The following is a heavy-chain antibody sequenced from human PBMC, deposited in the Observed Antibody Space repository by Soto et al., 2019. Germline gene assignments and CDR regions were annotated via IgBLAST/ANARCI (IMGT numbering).Heavy chain of an antibody. Sequence: PGESLKISCKGSGYSFTSYWISWVRQMPGKGLEWMGRIDPSDSYTNYSPSFQGHVTISADKSISTAYLQWSSLKASDTAMYYCARYCSSTSCLRAYYYYGMDVWGQGTTVTVSS. CDR2: IDPSDSYT. D-gene: IGHD2-2*01. J-gene: IGHJ6*02. CDR1: GYSFTSYW. CDR3: ARYCSSTSCLRAYYYYGMDV. V-gene: IGHV5-10-1*01.